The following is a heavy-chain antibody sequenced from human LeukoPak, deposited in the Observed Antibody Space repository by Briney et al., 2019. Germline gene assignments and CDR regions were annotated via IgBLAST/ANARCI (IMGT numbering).Heavy chain of an antibody. J-gene: IGHJ4*02. CDR1: GGSFSGYY. V-gene: IGHV4-34*01. CDR2: INHSGST. Sequence: SETLSLTCAVYGGSFSGYYWSWIRQPPGKGLEWIGEINHSGSTNYNPSLKSRVTISVDTSKNQFSLKLSSMTAADTAVYYCARGPHDFWSGYSYYFDYWGQGTLVTVSS. D-gene: IGHD3-3*01. CDR3: ARGPHDFWSGYSYYFDY.